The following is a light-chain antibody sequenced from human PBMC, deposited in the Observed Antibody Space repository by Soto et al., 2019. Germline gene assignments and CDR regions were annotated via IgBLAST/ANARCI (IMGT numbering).Light chain of an antibody. V-gene: IGKV1-33*01. CDR3: QQYDSLPLT. Sequence: IQLTQSPSSLSPYVGDRVTFCCRASQGFSSYLAWYQRNPGKAPKLVIFDVSNLQTGVPSRFSGGGSGTDFALTISSLEPEDIATYYCQQYDSLPLTFGQGTRLEIK. CDR2: DVS. J-gene: IGKJ5*01. CDR1: QGFSSY.